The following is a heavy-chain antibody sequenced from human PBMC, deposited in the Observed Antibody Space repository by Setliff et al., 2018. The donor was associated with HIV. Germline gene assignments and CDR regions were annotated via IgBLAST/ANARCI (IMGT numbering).Heavy chain of an antibody. D-gene: IGHD3-10*01. CDR1: GGSISSYC. CDR3: ARRIDNSGSLPAKNWFDT. Sequence: SETLSLTCTVSGGSISSYCWNWIRQPPGKGLEWIGYIFASGSSLYNPSLQSRVSISIDTSKNQFSLKLSSVTAADTAVYYCARRIDNSGSLPAKNWFDTWGQGRLVTVSS. CDR2: IFASGSS. V-gene: IGHV4-4*09. J-gene: IGHJ5*02.